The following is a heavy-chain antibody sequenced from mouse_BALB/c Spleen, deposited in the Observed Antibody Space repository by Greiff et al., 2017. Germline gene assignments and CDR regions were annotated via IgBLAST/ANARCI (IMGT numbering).Heavy chain of an antibody. D-gene: IGHD1-2*01. V-gene: IGHV5-9-4*01. CDR2: ISSGGSYT. CDR3: ARVITTVLDY. Sequence: EVNLVESGGGLVKPGGSLKLSCAASGFTFSSYAMSWVRQSPEKRLEWVAEISSGGSYTYYPDTVTGRFTISRDNAKNTLYLEMSSLRSEDTAMYYCARVITTVLDYWGQGTTLTVSS. CDR1: GFTFSSYA. J-gene: IGHJ2*01.